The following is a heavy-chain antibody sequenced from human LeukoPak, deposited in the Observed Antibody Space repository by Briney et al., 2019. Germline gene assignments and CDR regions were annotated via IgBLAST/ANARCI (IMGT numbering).Heavy chain of an antibody. J-gene: IGHJ4*02. V-gene: IGHV3-48*03. Sequence: PGGSLRLSCAGSGFIFSNYEMSWVRQAPGKGLEWVSYISSTGSDIYYADSVKGRFTISRDNAENSLYLQMNSLRAEDTAVYYCARAVGPYDYWGQGTPVTVSS. D-gene: IGHD3-10*01. CDR3: ARAVGPYDY. CDR2: ISSTGSDI. CDR1: GFIFSNYE.